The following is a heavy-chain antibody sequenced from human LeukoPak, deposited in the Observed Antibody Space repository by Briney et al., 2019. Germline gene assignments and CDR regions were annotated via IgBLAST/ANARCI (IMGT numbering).Heavy chain of an antibody. CDR3: AKGEDNYDLDY. Sequence: PGGSLRLSCAASGFTFSSYGMHWVRQAPGKGLEWVAFIRYDGGNKYYADSVKGRFTISRDNSKNTMYLQMNSLRAEDTAVYYCAKGEDNYDLDYWGQGTLSPSPQ. CDR1: GFTFSSYG. J-gene: IGHJ4*02. CDR2: IRYDGGNK. V-gene: IGHV3-30*02. D-gene: IGHD3-22*01.